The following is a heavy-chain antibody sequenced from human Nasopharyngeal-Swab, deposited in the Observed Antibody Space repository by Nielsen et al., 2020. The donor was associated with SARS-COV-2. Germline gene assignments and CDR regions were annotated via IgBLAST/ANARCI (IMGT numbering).Heavy chain of an antibody. CDR3: ARAPLIGEGWFDP. CDR2: INHSGGT. V-gene: IGHV4-34*01. D-gene: IGHD3-16*01. J-gene: IGHJ5*02. CDR1: GGSFSGYY. Sequence: SETLSLTCAVYGGSFSGYYWSWIRQPPGKGLEWIGEINHSGGTNYNPSLKSRVTISVDTSKNQFSLKLSSVTAADTAVYYCARAPLIGEGWFDPWGQGTLVTVSS.